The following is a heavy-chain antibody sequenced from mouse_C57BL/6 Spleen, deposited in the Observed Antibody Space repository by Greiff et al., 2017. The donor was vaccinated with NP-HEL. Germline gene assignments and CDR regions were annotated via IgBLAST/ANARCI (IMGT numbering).Heavy chain of an antibody. J-gene: IGHJ4*01. V-gene: IGHV1-80*01. CDR3: AREGGPGLRQGAYAMDY. D-gene: IGHD2-4*01. Sequence: VQLQQSGAELVKPGASVKISCKASGYAFSSYWMNWVKQRPGKGLEWIGQIYPGDGDTNYNGKFKGKATLTADKSSSTAYMQLSSLTSEDSAVYFCAREGGPGLRQGAYAMDYWGQGTSVTVSS. CDR1: GYAFSSYW. CDR2: IYPGDGDT.